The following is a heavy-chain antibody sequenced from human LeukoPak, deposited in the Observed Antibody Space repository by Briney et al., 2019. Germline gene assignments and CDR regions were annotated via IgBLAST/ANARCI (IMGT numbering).Heavy chain of an antibody. J-gene: IGHJ4*02. V-gene: IGHV3-23*01. Sequence: PGGSLRLSCAASGFTFSSYAMSWVRQAPGKGLEWVSAISGSGGSTYYADSVKSRFTISRDNSKNTLYLQMNSLRAEDTAVYYCARVSSYSPYFDYWGQGTLVTVSS. D-gene: IGHD4-11*01. CDR2: ISGSGGST. CDR1: GFTFSSYA. CDR3: ARVSSYSPYFDY.